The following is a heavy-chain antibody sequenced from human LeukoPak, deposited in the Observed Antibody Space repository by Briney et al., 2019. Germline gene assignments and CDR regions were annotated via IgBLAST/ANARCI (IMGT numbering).Heavy chain of an antibody. D-gene: IGHD4-11*01. CDR3: ARDFWVTTVSTPDY. Sequence: RASVKVSCKASGYTFTRYYMHWVRRAPGQGLEWMGIINPRGGSTSYAQKFQGRVTMTRDTSTSTVYVELSSLRPEDTAVYYCARDFWVTTVSTPDYWGQGTLVTVSS. CDR1: GYTFTRYY. CDR2: INPRGGST. J-gene: IGHJ4*02. V-gene: IGHV1-46*01.